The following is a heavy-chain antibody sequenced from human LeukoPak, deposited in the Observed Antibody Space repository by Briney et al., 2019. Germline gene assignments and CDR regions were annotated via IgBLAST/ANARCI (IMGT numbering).Heavy chain of an antibody. Sequence: ASVKVSCKASGGTFSSYAISWVRQAPGQGLEWMGGIIPIFGTANYAQKFQGRVTITTDESTSTAYMELSSLRSDDTAVYYCARDGDSSDYPYWGQGTLLTVSS. CDR1: GGTFSSYA. CDR2: IIPIFGTA. CDR3: ARDGDSSDYPY. V-gene: IGHV1-69*05. J-gene: IGHJ4*02. D-gene: IGHD3-22*01.